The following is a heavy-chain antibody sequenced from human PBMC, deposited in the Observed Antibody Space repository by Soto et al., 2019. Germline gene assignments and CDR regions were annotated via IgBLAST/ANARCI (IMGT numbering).Heavy chain of an antibody. CDR3: ATDLGVSGYCSGGSCYSGEDY. V-gene: IGHV1-24*01. Sequence: ASVKVSCKVSGYTLTELSMHWVRQAPGKGLEWMGGFDPEDGETIYAQKFQGRVTMTEDTSTDTAYMELSSLRSEDTAVYYCATDLGVSGYCSGGSCYSGEDYWGQGTLVTVSS. D-gene: IGHD2-15*01. CDR1: GYTLTELS. CDR2: FDPEDGET. J-gene: IGHJ4*02.